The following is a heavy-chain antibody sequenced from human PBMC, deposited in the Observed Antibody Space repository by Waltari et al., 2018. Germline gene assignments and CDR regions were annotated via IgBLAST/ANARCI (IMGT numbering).Heavy chain of an antibody. D-gene: IGHD7-27*01. CDR2: IESDERRT. Sequence: EVQLVESGGALVQPGGSLRLSCATSGFTFSTYWMHWVRQVPGKGLMWVAHIESDERRTTYAESVKGRFTISRDNAKNTVYLKMNSLRDEDTAVYYCVRDEPGDGLDYWGQGTLVTVSS. CDR1: GFTFSTYW. J-gene: IGHJ4*02. V-gene: IGHV3-74*03. CDR3: VRDEPGDGLDY.